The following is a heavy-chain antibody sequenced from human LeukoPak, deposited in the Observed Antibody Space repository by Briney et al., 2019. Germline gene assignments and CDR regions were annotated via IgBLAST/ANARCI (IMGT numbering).Heavy chain of an antibody. D-gene: IGHD4-11*01. CDR2: ISAYNGNT. CDR3: ARDSGVTTVTPGSMDV. V-gene: IGHV1-18*01. Sequence: ASVKVSCKASGYTFTSYDISWVRQAPGQGLEWMGWISAYNGNTNYAQKLQGRVTMTTDTSTSTAYMELRSLRSDDTAVYYCARDSGVTTVTPGSMDVWAKGPRSPSP. CDR1: GYTFTSYD. J-gene: IGHJ6*02.